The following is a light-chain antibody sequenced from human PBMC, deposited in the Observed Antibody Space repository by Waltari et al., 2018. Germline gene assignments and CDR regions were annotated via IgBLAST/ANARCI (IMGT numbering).Light chain of an antibody. CDR2: KAS. CDR1: QDIGTW. CDR3: QPFDTYPWT. Sequence: DIQLTQSPSTLSASVGDRVTITCRASQDIGTWLAWYQQKPGKAPELLVYKASRLQSGVPSRFSGRGSGTEFTLTISSLQPEDFATFYCQPFDTYPWTFGQATKVDIK. J-gene: IGKJ1*01. V-gene: IGKV1-5*03.